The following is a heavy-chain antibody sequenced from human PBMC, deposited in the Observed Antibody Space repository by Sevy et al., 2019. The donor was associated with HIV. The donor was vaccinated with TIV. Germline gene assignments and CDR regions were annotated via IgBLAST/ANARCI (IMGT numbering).Heavy chain of an antibody. J-gene: IGHJ5*02. CDR3: AGDRGSGWSKGDNWFDP. D-gene: IGHD6-19*01. CDR1: GGSISVYY. V-gene: IGHV4-59*01. CDR2: IYYSGST. Sequence: SETLSLTCTVSGGSISVYYWTWIRQPPGKGLEWIGYIYYSGSTNYNPSLKSRVTISVDTSKNQLSLKLNSVTTADTAVYYCAGDRGSGWSKGDNWFDPWGQGTLVTVSS.